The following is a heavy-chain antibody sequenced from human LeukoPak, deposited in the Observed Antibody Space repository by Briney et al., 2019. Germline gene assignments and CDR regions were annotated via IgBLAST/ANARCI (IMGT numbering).Heavy chain of an antibody. Sequence: GASVKVSCKASGYTFTSYYMHWVRQAPGQGLEWMGIINPSGGSTSYAQKFQGRVTMTRDMSTSTVYMELSSLRSEDTAVYYCARDGPFKAAAGHDYYYMDVWGKGTTVTVSS. D-gene: IGHD6-13*01. CDR1: GYTFTSYY. J-gene: IGHJ6*03. CDR2: INPSGGST. V-gene: IGHV1-46*01. CDR3: ARDGPFKAAAGHDYYYMDV.